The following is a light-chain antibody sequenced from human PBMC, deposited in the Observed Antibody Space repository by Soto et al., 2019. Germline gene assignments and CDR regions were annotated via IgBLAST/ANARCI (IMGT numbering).Light chain of an antibody. J-gene: IGLJ1*01. CDR3: SSYTNSNTRV. V-gene: IGLV2-14*01. Sequence: QSALTQPASVSGSPGQSTTISCTGTNSDVGDYNYVSWYQQHPGKAPKLIIYEVSNRPSGISDRFSASKSGNTASLTISGLQAEDEADYYCSSYTNSNTRVFGTGTKVTVL. CDR2: EVS. CDR1: NSDVGDYNY.